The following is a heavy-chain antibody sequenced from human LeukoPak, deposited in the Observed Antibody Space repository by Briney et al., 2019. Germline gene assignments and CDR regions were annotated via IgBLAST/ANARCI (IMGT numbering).Heavy chain of an antibody. V-gene: IGHV3-30-3*01. CDR2: ISYDGSNK. CDR3: ARDRPHYDILTDDYYYYYGMDV. J-gene: IGHJ6*02. Sequence: GRSLRLSCAASGFTFSSYAMHWVRQAPGKGLEWVAVISYDGSNKYYADSVKGRFTISRDNSKNTLYLQMNSLRAEDTAVYYCARDRPHYDILTDDYYYYYGMDVWGQGTTVTVSS. D-gene: IGHD3-9*01. CDR1: GFTFSSYA.